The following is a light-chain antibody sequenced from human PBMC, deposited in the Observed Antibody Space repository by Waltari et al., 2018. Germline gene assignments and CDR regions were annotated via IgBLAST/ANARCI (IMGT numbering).Light chain of an antibody. CDR3: TSFTSSNTWV. V-gene: IGLV2-14*01. J-gene: IGLJ3*02. CDR1: SSDVGGFNY. Sequence: QSALTQPASVSGSPGQSITISCTGTSSDVGGFNYVSWYQQHPGKAPKGMIYEVTNRPSGVAHRFSGSKSDNTASLTSSGLQAEDEADYYCTSFTSSNTWVFGGGTKLTVL. CDR2: EVT.